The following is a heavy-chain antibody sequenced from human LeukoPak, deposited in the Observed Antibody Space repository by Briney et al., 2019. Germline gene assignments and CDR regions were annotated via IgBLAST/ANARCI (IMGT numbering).Heavy chain of an antibody. Sequence: GGSLTLSCAASGFTFIGSAMHWVRQAPGKELEWVGRIRSKANGYTTAYGASVKGRFTNSRDDLKRTTYVQMKSLKIEDTAVYYCTRLAGGDAFDIWGPGTMVTVSS. CDR3: TRLAGGDAFDI. CDR1: GFTFIGSA. V-gene: IGHV3-73*01. D-gene: IGHD2-15*01. J-gene: IGHJ3*02. CDR2: IRSKANGYTT.